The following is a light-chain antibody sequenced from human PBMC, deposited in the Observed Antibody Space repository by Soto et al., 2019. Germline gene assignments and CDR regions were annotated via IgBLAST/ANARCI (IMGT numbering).Light chain of an antibody. CDR2: DVN. CDR3: SSYTGSSTFV. V-gene: IGLV2-14*02. J-gene: IGLJ1*01. Sequence: QSALTQPASVSGSPGQSITISCTGTSSDVGSYNLVSWYQQHPGEAPKLLIYDVNNRPSGVSHRFSGSKSGNTASLTISGLQAEDEADYYCSSYTGSSTFVFGTGTKVTVL. CDR1: SSDVGSYNL.